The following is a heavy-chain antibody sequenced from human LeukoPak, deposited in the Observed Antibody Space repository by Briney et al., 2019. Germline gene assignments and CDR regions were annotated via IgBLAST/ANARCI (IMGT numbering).Heavy chain of an antibody. Sequence: GESLKISCKGSGYSFISYWINWVRQMPGKGLEWMGRIDPSDSYINYDPSFQGHVTISTDTSTSTAYLQWNSLQASDTAMYYCARRRGQAAGGNVDFWGQGTLVTVSS. V-gene: IGHV5-10-1*01. CDR3: ARRRGQAAGGNVDF. J-gene: IGHJ4*02. D-gene: IGHD6-13*01. CDR2: IDPSDSYI. CDR1: GYSFISYW.